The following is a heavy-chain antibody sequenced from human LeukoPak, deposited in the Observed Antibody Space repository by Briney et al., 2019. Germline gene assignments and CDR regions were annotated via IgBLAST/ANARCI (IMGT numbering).Heavy chain of an antibody. V-gene: IGHV4-34*01. CDR1: GGSFSGYY. Sequence: SETLSLTCAVYGGSFSGYYWSWIRQPPGKGLEWIGEINHSGSTNYNPSLKSRVTISVDTSKNQFSLKLSSVTAADTAVYYCARLEATVAHFDYWGQGTLVTVSS. CDR2: INHSGST. CDR3: ARLEATVAHFDY. J-gene: IGHJ4*02. D-gene: IGHD4-23*01.